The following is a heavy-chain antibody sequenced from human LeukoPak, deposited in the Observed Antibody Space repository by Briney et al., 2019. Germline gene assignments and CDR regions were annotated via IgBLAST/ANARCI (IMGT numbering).Heavy chain of an antibody. Sequence: PSETLSLTCTVSAGSISSYYWSWIRQPPGKGLEWIGYIYYSGSTNYNPSLKSRVTISVDTSKNQFSLKLSSVTAADTAVYYCARLSVAGTSVYWGQGTLVTVSS. V-gene: IGHV4-59*01. CDR1: AGSISSYY. CDR3: ARLSVAGTSVY. CDR2: IYYSGST. J-gene: IGHJ4*02. D-gene: IGHD6-19*01.